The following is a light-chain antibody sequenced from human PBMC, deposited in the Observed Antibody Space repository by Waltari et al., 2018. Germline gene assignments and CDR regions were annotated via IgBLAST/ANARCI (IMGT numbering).Light chain of an antibody. CDR3: QSYDTNNQV. CDR2: EDD. V-gene: IGLV6-57*03. Sequence: NFMLTQPHPVSESPGETVTISCTRSSGNIASNFVQWYQLRPGTAPTTVIYEDDQRPSGVPDRFSGSIDSSSNSASLTISGLKTEDEADYYCQSYDTNNQVFGGGTKLTVL. CDR1: SGNIASNF. J-gene: IGLJ2*01.